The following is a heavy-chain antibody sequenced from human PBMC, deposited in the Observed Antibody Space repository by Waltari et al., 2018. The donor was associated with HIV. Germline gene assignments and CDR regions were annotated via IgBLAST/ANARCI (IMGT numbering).Heavy chain of an antibody. D-gene: IGHD6-13*01. Sequence: EVRLVESGGGLVQPGGSLRLSCAASGFTFSSSWMTWVRQAPGKGWEVVANIKEDGSEIHYVDSVKGRFTISRDNAKNSLYLQMNSLRAEDTAVYYCARRQQLTDWGQGTLVTVSS. V-gene: IGHV3-7*01. CDR2: IKEDGSEI. J-gene: IGHJ4*02. CDR3: ARRQQLTD. CDR1: GFTFSSSW.